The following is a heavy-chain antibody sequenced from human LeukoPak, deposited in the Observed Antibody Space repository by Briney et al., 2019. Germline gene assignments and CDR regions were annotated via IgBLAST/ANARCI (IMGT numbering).Heavy chain of an antibody. CDR1: GFTFSDYF. Sequence: GGSLRLSCAASGFTFSDYFMSWIRQAPGKGLEWVSYITSSDSSVYYADSVQGRFTISRDNAKNSLYLQMNSLRAEDTAVYYCARRLPIGGGSSHAFNVWGQGTMVTVSS. J-gene: IGHJ3*01. D-gene: IGHD3-16*01. V-gene: IGHV3-11*04. CDR3: ARRLPIGGGSSHAFNV. CDR2: ITSSDSSV.